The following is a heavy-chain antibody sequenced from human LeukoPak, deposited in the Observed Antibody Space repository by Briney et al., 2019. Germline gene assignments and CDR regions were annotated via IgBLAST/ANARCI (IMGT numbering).Heavy chain of an antibody. D-gene: IGHD2-2*01. CDR3: AGVVVPAALEGGNWFDP. V-gene: IGHV1-69*13. CDR1: GGTFSSYA. J-gene: IGHJ5*02. Sequence: SVKVSCKASGGTFSSYAISWVRQAPGQGLEWMGGIIPIFGTANYAQKFQGRVTITADESTSTAYMELSSLRSDDTAVYYCAGVVVPAALEGGNWFDPWGQGTLVTVSS. CDR2: IIPIFGTA.